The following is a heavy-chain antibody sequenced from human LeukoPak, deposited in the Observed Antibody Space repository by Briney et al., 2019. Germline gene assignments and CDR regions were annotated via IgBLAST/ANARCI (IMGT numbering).Heavy chain of an antibody. CDR2: IIPIFGTA. CDR3: ARQSRASYCSSTSCPPDY. D-gene: IGHD2-2*01. CDR1: GGTFSSYA. V-gene: IGHV1-69*06. J-gene: IGHJ4*02. Sequence: GASVKVSCKASGGTFSSYAISWVRQAPGQGLGWMGGIIPIFGTANYAQKFQGRVTITADKSTSTAYMELSSLRSEDTAVYYCARQSRASYCSSTSCPPDYWGQGTLVTVSS.